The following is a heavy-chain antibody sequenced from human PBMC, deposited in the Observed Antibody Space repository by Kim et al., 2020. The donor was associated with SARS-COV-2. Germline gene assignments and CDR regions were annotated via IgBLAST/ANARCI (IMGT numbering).Heavy chain of an antibody. J-gene: IGHJ4*02. CDR3: AREKNPYCGGDCYWAY. Sequence: KFQGRVTMTRDTSTSTIYMELSSLRSEDTAVYYCAREKNPYCGGDCYWAYWGQGTLVTVSS. V-gene: IGHV1-46*01. D-gene: IGHD2-21*01.